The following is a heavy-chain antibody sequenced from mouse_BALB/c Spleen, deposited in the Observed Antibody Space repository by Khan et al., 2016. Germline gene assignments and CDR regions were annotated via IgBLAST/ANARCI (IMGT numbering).Heavy chain of an antibody. CDR1: GFDFSRYW. CDR3: ASAFCYFDF. J-gene: IGHJ1*01. V-gene: IGHV4-1*02. Sequence: EVKLLESGGGLVQPGGSLKLSCAASGFDFSRYWMSWVRQAPGKGLEWIGEINPDSSTINYTPSLKDKFIISRDNAKNTLYLQMSNVRTEAPALYCCASAFCYFDFWGEGTTVTVSS. CDR2: INPDSSTI.